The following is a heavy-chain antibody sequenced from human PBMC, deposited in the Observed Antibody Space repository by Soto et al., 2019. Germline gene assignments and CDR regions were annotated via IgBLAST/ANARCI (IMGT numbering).Heavy chain of an antibody. Sequence: QVQLVESGGGVVQPGRSLRLSCAASGFTFTNYGMHWVRQAPGRGLEWVAFISYDGNNNYYADSVKGRFTISRDNSKNKLYLQMNSLRAEDTAVYFCAGATTITTFGDYWGQGTLVTVSS. CDR3: AGATTITTFGDY. CDR2: ISYDGNNN. J-gene: IGHJ4*02. CDR1: GFTFTNYG. V-gene: IGHV3-30*03. D-gene: IGHD4-4*01.